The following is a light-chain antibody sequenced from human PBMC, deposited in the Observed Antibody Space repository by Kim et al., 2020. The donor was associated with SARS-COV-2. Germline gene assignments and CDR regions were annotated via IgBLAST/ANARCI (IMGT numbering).Light chain of an antibody. Sequence: ASVGDRVTIPCRASQDISNYVAWYQQKPGKPPKLLIYAASTLQSGVPSRFSGSGSGTDFTLTISSLQPEDVATYYCQKYDGAPWTFGQGTKVDIK. V-gene: IGKV1-27*01. J-gene: IGKJ1*01. CDR2: AAS. CDR1: QDISNY. CDR3: QKYDGAPWT.